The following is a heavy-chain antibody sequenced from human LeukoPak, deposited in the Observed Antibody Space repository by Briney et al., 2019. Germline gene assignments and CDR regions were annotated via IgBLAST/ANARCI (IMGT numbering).Heavy chain of an antibody. CDR2: ISSSSSYI. D-gene: IGHD2-2*01. J-gene: IGHJ5*02. CDR3: ARDSEYCSSTSCSGGFDP. Sequence: GGSLRLSCAASRFTFSSYSMNWVRQAPGKGLEWVSSISSSSSYIYYADSVKGRFTISRDNAKNSLYLQMNSLRAEDTAVYYCARDSEYCSSTSCSGGFDPWGQGTLVTVSS. CDR1: RFTFSSYS. V-gene: IGHV3-21*01.